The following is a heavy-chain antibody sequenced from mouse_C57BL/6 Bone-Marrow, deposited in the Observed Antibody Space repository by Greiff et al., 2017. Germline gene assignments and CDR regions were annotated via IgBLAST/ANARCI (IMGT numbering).Heavy chain of an antibody. CDR1: GYTFTSYW. Sequence: QVQLQQPGAELAKPGASVKVSCKASGYTFTSYWMHWVKQRPGQGLEWIGRIHPTDSDTNYNQKFKGKATLTVDNSSSTAYMKLSILTSEDSAVYACSVVLLTDYFDYCVQGTTLTVSS. J-gene: IGHJ2*01. V-gene: IGHV1-74*01. CDR3: SVVLLTDYFDY. CDR2: IHPTDSDT.